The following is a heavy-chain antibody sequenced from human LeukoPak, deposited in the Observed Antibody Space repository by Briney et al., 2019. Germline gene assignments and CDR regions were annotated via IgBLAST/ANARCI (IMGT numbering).Heavy chain of an antibody. V-gene: IGHV3-30-3*01. J-gene: IGHJ6*02. D-gene: IGHD6-19*01. CDR1: GYTLTELS. CDR3: ARDLSSGWYVNYYGMDV. Sequence: SCKVSGYTLTELSMHWVRQAPGKGLEWVAVISYDGSNEYYADSVKGRFTISRDNSKNTLFLQMNSLRAEDTAVYYCARDLSSGWYVNYYGMDVWGQGTTVTVSS. CDR2: ISYDGSNE.